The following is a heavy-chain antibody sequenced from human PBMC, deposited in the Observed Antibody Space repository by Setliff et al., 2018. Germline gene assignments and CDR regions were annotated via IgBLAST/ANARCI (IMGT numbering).Heavy chain of an antibody. Sequence: VASVKVSCKASGYTFTTYYMHWVRQAPGQGLEWMGVINPGDGSTTYAQKFQGRVKMTRDTSTNTVYMQLNSLRFEDRAVYYCARENTAKNFWGEESDYWGQGTLVTVS. CDR3: ARENTAKNFWGEESDY. V-gene: IGHV1-46*01. CDR2: INPGDGST. D-gene: IGHD3-3*01. CDR1: GYTFTTYY. J-gene: IGHJ4*02.